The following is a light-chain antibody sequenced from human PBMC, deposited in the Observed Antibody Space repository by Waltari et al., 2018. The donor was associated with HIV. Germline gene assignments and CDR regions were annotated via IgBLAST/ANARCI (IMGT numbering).Light chain of an antibody. CDR3: SSFAGNNDKVV. CDR2: QVT. J-gene: IGLJ2*01. Sequence: QSALTQPPSASASPGPSVTISCTGTSRDVRGYNFVSWYQQRPGKAPKLIVYQVTRRPSGVPDRFSGSKSDNTASLTVSGLQAEDEADYYCSSFAGNNDKVVFGGGTKLTVL. CDR1: SRDVRGYNF. V-gene: IGLV2-8*01.